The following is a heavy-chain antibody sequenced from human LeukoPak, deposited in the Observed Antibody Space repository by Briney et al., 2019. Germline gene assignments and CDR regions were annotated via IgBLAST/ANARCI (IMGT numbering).Heavy chain of an antibody. D-gene: IGHD3-3*01. CDR2: IIPIFGTA. Sequence: SVKVSCKASGGTFRSYAISWVRQAPGQGLEWMGGIIPIFGTANYAQKFQGRVTITADESTSTAYMELSSLRSEDTAVYYCASVFYDFWSGYNYYYYYYMDVWGKGTTVTVSS. CDR3: ASVFYDFWSGYNYYYYYYMDV. CDR1: GGTFRSYA. J-gene: IGHJ6*03. V-gene: IGHV1-69*13.